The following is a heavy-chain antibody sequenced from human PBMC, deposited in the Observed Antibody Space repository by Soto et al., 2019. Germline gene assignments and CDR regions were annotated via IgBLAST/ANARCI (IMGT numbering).Heavy chain of an antibody. J-gene: IGHJ1*01. CDR3: ARGFDILTGLYFQH. V-gene: IGHV3-21*01. CDR2: ISSSSRYI. Sequence: EVQLVESGGGLVKPGGSLRLSCAASGFTFSSYSMNWVRQAPGKGLEWVSSISSSSRYIYYPDSVKGRFTISRDNAKNSLYLQMSSLRGEDTAVYYCARGFDILTGLYFQHWGQGTLVTVSS. D-gene: IGHD3-9*01. CDR1: GFTFSSYS.